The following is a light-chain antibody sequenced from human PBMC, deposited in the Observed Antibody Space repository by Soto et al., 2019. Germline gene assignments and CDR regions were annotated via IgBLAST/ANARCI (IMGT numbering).Light chain of an antibody. CDR1: QSVSSY. CDR2: DAS. V-gene: IGKV3-11*01. CDR3: QKRTNWPLT. Sequence: EIVLTQSPATLSLSPGERATLSCRASQSVSSYLAWYQQKPGQAPRLLIYDASNRATGIPARFSGSGSGTDFTRTISSLEPEDFAVYYCQKRTNWPLTFGQGTRAEI. J-gene: IGKJ5*01.